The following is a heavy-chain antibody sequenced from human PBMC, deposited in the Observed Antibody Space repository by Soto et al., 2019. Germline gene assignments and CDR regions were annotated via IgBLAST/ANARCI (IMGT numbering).Heavy chain of an antibody. CDR1: GGTFSSYA. D-gene: IGHD6-19*01. J-gene: IGHJ4*02. Sequence: SVKVSCKASGGTFSSYAISWVRQAPGQGLEWIGGIIPIFGTANYAQKFQGRVTITADESTSTAYMELSSLRSEDTAVYYCARSASIGSGWYHYWGQGTLVTVSS. CDR2: IIPIFGTA. CDR3: ARSASIGSGWYHY. V-gene: IGHV1-69*13.